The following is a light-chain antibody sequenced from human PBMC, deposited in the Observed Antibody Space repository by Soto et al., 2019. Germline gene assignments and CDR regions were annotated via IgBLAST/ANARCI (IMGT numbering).Light chain of an antibody. CDR3: QQYGSSLTWT. J-gene: IGKJ1*01. CDR2: AAS. CDR1: QSVISNY. V-gene: IGKV3-20*01. Sequence: EVVLTQSPGTVSLSPGERVTLSRRASQSVISNYLAWYQQRPGQAPRLLIYAASSRATGIPDRFSGSGSGTDFTLSISRLEPEDFAVYYCQQYGSSLTWTFGQGTKVE.